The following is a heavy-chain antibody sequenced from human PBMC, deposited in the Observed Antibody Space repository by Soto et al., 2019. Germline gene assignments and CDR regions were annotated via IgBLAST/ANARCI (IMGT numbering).Heavy chain of an antibody. V-gene: IGHV4-59*01. CDR1: GGTISSCC. CDR2: TYYSGST. CDR3: SSDAAAGGTYYYYGMDV. J-gene: IGHJ6*01. Sequence: PSETLSLTCTACGGTISSCCWSWIRQPPGKGLGWIGYTYYSGSTNSNPSRKSLVTISVDTSKNQFSLTLISLTAADPAVYYCSSDAAAGGTYYYYGMDVWRKGPTVIVSS. D-gene: IGHD6-13*01.